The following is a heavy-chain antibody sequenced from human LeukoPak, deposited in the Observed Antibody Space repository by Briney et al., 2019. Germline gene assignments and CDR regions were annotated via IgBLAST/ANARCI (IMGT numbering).Heavy chain of an antibody. CDR3: ARLGSGYSYGLFDY. J-gene: IGHJ4*02. D-gene: IGHD5-18*01. V-gene: IGHV1-69*13. CDR1: GGTLSSYA. CDR2: IIPIFGTA. Sequence: ASVKVSCKASGGTLSSYAISWVRQAPGQGLEWMGGIIPIFGTANYAQKFQGRVTITADESTSTAYMELSSLRSEDTAVYYCARLGSGYSYGLFDYWGQGTLVTVSS.